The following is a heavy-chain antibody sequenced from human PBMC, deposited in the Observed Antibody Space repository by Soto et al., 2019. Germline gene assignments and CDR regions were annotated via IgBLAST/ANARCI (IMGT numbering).Heavy chain of an antibody. J-gene: IGHJ4*02. CDR3: ARKGPYYGSGSYWPYYFDY. CDR1: GGSISGYY. V-gene: IGHV4-59*01. CDR2: IYYSGST. Sequence: SETLSFTCTVSGGSISGYYWSWIRQPPGKGLEWIGYIYYSGSTNYNPSLKSRVTISVDTSKNQFSLKLSSVTAADTAVYYCARKGPYYGSGSYWPYYFDYWGQGTLVTVSS. D-gene: IGHD3-10*01.